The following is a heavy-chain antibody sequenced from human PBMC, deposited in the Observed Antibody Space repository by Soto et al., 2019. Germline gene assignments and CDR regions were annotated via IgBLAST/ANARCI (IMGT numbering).Heavy chain of an antibody. Sequence: SETLSLTCTVSGGSISSSSYYWGWIRQPPGKGLEWIGSIYYSGSTYYNPSLKSRVTISVDTSKNHFSLKLSSVTAADTAVYYCANMAGTMNEWAEEQEYFYYWGQGTLVTVSS. V-gene: IGHV4-39*01. CDR3: ANMAGTMNEWAEEQEYFYY. CDR2: IYYSGST. J-gene: IGHJ4*02. D-gene: IGHD3-22*01. CDR1: GGSISSSSYY.